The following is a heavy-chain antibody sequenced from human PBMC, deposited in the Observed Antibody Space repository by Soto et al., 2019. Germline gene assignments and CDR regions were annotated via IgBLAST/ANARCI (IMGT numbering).Heavy chain of an antibody. CDR1: GFTFSSYG. J-gene: IGHJ4*02. V-gene: IGHV3-30*18. CDR3: AKVGAEMATINVGMTDY. CDR2: ISYGGSNK. Sequence: PGGSLRLSCAASGFTFSSYGMHWVRQAPGKGLEWVAVISYGGSNKYYADSVKGRFTISRDNSKNTLYLQMNSLRAEDTAVYYCAKVGAEMATINVGMTDYWGQGTLVTVSS. D-gene: IGHD5-12*01.